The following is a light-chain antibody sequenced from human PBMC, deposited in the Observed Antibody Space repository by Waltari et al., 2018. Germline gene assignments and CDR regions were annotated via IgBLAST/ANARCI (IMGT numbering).Light chain of an antibody. CDR2: RNN. CDR1: SSNIGSNY. Sequence: QSVLTQPPSASGTPGQRVTISCSGSSSNIGSNYVYWYQQFPGTAPKLLIFRNNQRPSGVPDRFSGSQSGTSASLAISGLRPEDEADDYCAAWDDSLCGVVFGGGAKLTVL. CDR3: AAWDDSLCGVV. V-gene: IGLV1-47*01. J-gene: IGLJ3*02.